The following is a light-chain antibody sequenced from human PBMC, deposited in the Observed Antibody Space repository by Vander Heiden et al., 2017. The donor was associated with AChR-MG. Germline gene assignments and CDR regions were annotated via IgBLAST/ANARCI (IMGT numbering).Light chain of an antibody. CDR1: HNITNY. V-gene: IGKV1-39*01. Sequence: DMQMTQSPSSLSASVGDRVTITCRASHNITNYLNCYQQKPGKAPKLLIYTASSLQGGVPSRFSGSGSGTDFTLTIGSLQPEDFATYFCQPSYSCPPPFCLGTKLEIK. CDR2: TAS. CDR3: QPSYSCPPP. J-gene: IGKJ2*01.